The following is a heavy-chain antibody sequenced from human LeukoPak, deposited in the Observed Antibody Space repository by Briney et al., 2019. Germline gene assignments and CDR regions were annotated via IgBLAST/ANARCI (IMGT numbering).Heavy chain of an antibody. Sequence: PGRSLRLSCAASGFTFSSYDMHWVRQAPGKGLEWVAVISYDGSNKYYADSVKGRFTISRDNSKNTLYLQMNSLRAEDTAVYYCARGRFGSGDIDMDVWGKGTTVTVSS. D-gene: IGHD3-10*01. CDR1: GFTFSSYD. J-gene: IGHJ6*03. CDR3: ARGRFGSGDIDMDV. V-gene: IGHV3-30*04. CDR2: ISYDGSNK.